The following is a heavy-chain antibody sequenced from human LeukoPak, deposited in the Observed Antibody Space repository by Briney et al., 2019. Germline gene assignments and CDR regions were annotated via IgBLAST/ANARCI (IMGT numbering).Heavy chain of an antibody. V-gene: IGHV1-18*01. J-gene: IGHJ4*02. Sequence: AASVKVSCKASGYTFTNYGISWVRQAPGQGLEWMGWISAYNGNTDYAQNLQGRDTMTTDTLTSTAYMELRSLRSDDTAVYYCARDQSLVAYSSTWFDYWGQGTPVTVSS. CDR1: GYTFTNYG. D-gene: IGHD6-13*01. CDR3: ARDQSLVAYSSTWFDY. CDR2: ISAYNGNT.